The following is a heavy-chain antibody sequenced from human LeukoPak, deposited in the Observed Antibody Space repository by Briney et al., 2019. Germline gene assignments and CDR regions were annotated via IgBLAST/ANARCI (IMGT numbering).Heavy chain of an antibody. CDR1: GGTFSSYA. V-gene: IGHV1-69*06. CDR2: IIPIFGTA. Sequence: SVKVSCKASGGTFSSYAISWVRQAPGQGLEWMGGIIPIFGTAKYAQKFQGRVTITADKPTSTAYMELSSLRSEDTAVYYCTRGGDDYVWGSYRYTGWFDPWGQGTLVTVSS. CDR3: TRGGDDYVWGSYRYTGWFDP. J-gene: IGHJ5*02. D-gene: IGHD3-16*02.